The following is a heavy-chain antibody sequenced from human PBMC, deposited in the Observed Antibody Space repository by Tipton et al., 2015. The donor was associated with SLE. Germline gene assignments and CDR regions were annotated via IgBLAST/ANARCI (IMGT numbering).Heavy chain of an antibody. D-gene: IGHD3-10*01. V-gene: IGHV3-49*04. CDR3: TRGARLWFRELCDAFDI. Sequence: QLVQSGGGLVQPGRSLRLSCTASGFTFGDYAMSWVRQAPGKGLEWVGFIRSKAYGGTTEYAASVKGRFTISRDDSKSIAYLQMNSLKTEDTAVYYCTRGARLWFRELCDAFDIWGQGTMVTVSS. J-gene: IGHJ3*02. CDR2: IRSKAYGGTT. CDR1: GFTFGDYA.